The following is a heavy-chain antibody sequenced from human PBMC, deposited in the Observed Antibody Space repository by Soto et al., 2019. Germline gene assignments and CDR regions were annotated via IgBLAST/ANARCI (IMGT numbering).Heavy chain of an antibody. CDR3: ATLSYNFWSGSGGY. CDR1: GYTLTSYV. Sequence: ASVKVSCKASGYTLTSYVISLLLQAPGQGLEWMGWISAYNGNTNYAQKLQGRVTMTTDTSTSTAYMELRSLRSDDTAVYYCATLSYNFWSGSGGYWGQGTLVTVSS. J-gene: IGHJ4*02. CDR2: ISAYNGNT. V-gene: IGHV1-18*01. D-gene: IGHD3-3*01.